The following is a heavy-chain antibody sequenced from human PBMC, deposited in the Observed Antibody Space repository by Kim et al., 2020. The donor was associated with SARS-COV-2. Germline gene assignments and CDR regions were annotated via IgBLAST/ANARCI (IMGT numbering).Heavy chain of an antibody. CDR3: AREVGGYSYGAYYYYYGMDV. V-gene: IGHV3-48*02. CDR2: ISSSSSTI. CDR1: GFTFSSYS. Sequence: GGSLRLSCAASGFTFSSYSMNWVRQAPGKGLEWVSYISSSSSTIYYADSVKGRFTISRDNAKNSLYLQMNSLRDEDTAVYYCAREVGGYSYGAYYYYYGMDVWGQGTTVTVSS. D-gene: IGHD5-18*01. J-gene: IGHJ6*02.